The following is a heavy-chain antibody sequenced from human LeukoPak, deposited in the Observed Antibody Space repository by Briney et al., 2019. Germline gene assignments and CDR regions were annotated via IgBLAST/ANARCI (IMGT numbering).Heavy chain of an antibody. V-gene: IGHV4-30-4*01. CDR3: ARDGGMRGVDY. CDR1: GGSISSGDYY. Sequence: SETLSLTCTVSGGSISSGDYYWSWIRQPPGKGLEWIGYIYYSGSTYYNPSLKSRVTISVDTFKNQFSLKLSSVTAADTAVYYCARDGGMRGVDYWGQGTLVTVSS. CDR2: IYYSGST. D-gene: IGHD3-16*01. J-gene: IGHJ4*02.